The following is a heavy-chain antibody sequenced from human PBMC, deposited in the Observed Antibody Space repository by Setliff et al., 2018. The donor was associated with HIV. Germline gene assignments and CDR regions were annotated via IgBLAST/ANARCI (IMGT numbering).Heavy chain of an antibody. J-gene: IGHJ2*01. CDR1: GFAFSNYG. V-gene: IGHV3-64*02. CDR2: ISNTGDHT. Sequence: GESLKISCAASGFAFSNYGMHWVRQAPGKRLEYVSAISNTGDHTYYADSVKGRFTISRDNSKNRLGLQMGSLRAEDMAVYYCASNFRSGYWYFDLWGRGTLVTVSS. D-gene: IGHD2-15*01. CDR3: ASNFRSGYWYFDL.